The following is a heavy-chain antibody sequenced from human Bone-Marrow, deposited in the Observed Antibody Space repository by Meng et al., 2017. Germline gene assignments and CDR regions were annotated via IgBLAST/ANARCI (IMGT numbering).Heavy chain of an antibody. CDR3: ARDEDISAAGKLFGDY. CDR1: GSTFPDYR. Sequence: VQLVRSGAEVTTPGASVKVSCKASGSTFPDYRLRWVRRAPGQGLEWMGRINPKSGDTHYAQRFQGRVTMTGDTSISTAYMELSGLRSDDTAMYYCARDEDISAAGKLFGDYWGQGTLVTVSS. CDR2: INPKSGDT. J-gene: IGHJ4*02. D-gene: IGHD6-13*01. V-gene: IGHV1-2*06.